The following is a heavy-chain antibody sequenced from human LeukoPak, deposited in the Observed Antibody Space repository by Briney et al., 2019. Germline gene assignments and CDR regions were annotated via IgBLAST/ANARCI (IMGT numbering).Heavy chain of an antibody. Sequence: APVKLPCKASGYTFTFYDIQWVRQAAGQGLEWMGWMNPHSGNTGNAQKFLGRITLTRNTSTSMAYMELTSLKSEDTAVYYCARGRRDVFDIWGQGTTVTVS. CDR3: ARGRRDVFDI. CDR1: GYTFTFYD. V-gene: IGHV1-8*03. J-gene: IGHJ3*02. CDR2: MNPHSGNT.